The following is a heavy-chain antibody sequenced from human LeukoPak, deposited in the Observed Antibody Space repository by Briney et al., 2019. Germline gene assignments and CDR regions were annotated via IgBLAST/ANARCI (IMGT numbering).Heavy chain of an antibody. D-gene: IGHD6-13*01. J-gene: IGHJ4*02. CDR3: AIDSSSSDY. CDR2: IWYDGSNK. Sequence: GGSLRLSCAASGFTFSSYGMHWVRQAPGKGLEWVAVIWYDGSNKYYADSVKDRFTISRDNSKNTLYLQMNSLRAEETAVYYCAIDSSSSDYWGQGTLVTVSS. V-gene: IGHV3-33*01. CDR1: GFTFSSYG.